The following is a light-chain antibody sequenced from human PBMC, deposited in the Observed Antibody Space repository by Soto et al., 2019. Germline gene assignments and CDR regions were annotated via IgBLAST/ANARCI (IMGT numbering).Light chain of an antibody. CDR2: LGS. V-gene: IGKV2-28*01. CDR3: MQALQTPIT. CDR1: QSLLHSNGYNY. J-gene: IGKJ5*01. Sequence: DIVMTQSPGSLPATPGEAASISCMSSQSLLHSNGYNYLDWYLQKPGQSPQLLIYLGSNRASGVPDRFSGSGSGTDFTLKISRVAAEDVGVYYCMQALQTPITFGQGTRLEIK.